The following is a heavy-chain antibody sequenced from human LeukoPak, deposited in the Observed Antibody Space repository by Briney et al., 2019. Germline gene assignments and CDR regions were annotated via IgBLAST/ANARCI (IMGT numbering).Heavy chain of an antibody. CDR1: GFTFSSYS. Sequence: GGSLRLSCAASGFTFSSYSMNWVRQAPGKGLEWVSSISSSSSYIYYADSVKGRFTISRDNAKNSLYLQMNSLRAEDTAVYYCARARDGYNLCFFDYWGQGTLVTVSS. D-gene: IGHD5-24*01. V-gene: IGHV3-21*01. CDR3: ARARDGYNLCFFDY. CDR2: ISSSSSYI. J-gene: IGHJ4*02.